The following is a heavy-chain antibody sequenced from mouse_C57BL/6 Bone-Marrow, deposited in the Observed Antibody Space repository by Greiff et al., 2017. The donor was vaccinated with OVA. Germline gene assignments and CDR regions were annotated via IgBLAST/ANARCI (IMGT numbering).Heavy chain of an antibody. CDR2: IYPRSGNT. V-gene: IGHV1-81*01. J-gene: IGHJ2*01. CDR3: ASDGYYLYYYDY. D-gene: IGHD2-3*01. Sequence: QVQLQQSGAELARPGASVKLSCKASGYTFTSYGISWVKQRTGQGLEWIGEIYPRSGNTYYNEKFKGKATLTADKSSSTAYMELRSLTSEDSAVYFCASDGYYLYYYDYWGRGTTLTVSA. CDR1: GYTFTSYG.